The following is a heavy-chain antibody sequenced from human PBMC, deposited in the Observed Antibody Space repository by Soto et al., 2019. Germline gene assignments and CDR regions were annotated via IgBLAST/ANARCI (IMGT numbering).Heavy chain of an antibody. Sequence: GGSLRLSCAASGFTFSSHAMSWVRQAPGKGLEWVSAISGSGGSTYYADSVKGRFTISRDNSKNTLYLQMNSLRAEDTAVYYCAKALEWKPHYYDSSGLTFDYWGQGTLVTVSS. J-gene: IGHJ4*02. CDR3: AKALEWKPHYYDSSGLTFDY. D-gene: IGHD3-22*01. CDR1: GFTFSSHA. V-gene: IGHV3-23*01. CDR2: ISGSGGST.